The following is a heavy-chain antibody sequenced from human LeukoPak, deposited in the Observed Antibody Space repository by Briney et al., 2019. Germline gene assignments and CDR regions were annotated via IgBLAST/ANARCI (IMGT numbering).Heavy chain of an antibody. CDR3: ARDRRLVY. Sequence: GGSPRLSCAASRVTLTDYYMSCIRETPGRRLWRGSYISSSGSTIYYADSVKGRFTNSRDNAKNSLYLQMNSLRAEDTAVYYCARDRRLVYWGQGTLVTVSS. CDR2: ISSSGSTI. CDR1: RVTLTDYY. J-gene: IGHJ4*02. V-gene: IGHV3-11*01.